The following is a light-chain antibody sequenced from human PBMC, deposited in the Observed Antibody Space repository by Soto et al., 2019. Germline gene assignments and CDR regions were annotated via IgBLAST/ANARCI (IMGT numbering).Light chain of an antibody. CDR3: QQYDNPLYT. Sequence: DIQMTQSPSSLSASVGDRVTITCQASQDISNYLNWYQQKPGEAPKLLIYDASNLETGVPSRFSGSGSGTDFTFTISSLQHEDIATSYCQQYDNPLYTFGPGTKVDIK. V-gene: IGKV1-33*01. CDR1: QDISNY. J-gene: IGKJ3*01. CDR2: DAS.